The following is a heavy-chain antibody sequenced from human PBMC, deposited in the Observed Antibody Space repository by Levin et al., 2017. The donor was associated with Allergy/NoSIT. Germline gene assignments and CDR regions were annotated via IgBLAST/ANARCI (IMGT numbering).Heavy chain of an antibody. CDR1: GFTFSSYA. J-gene: IGHJ4*02. Sequence: PGESLKISCAASGFTFSSYAMSWVRQAPGKGLEWVSTISAGGSSTYYADSVKGRFTISRDNSKNTLYLQMNSLRAEDTAVYFCAKSFTAGYCSSTSCYWTFDYWGQGTLVTVSS. V-gene: IGHV3-23*01. CDR3: AKSFTAGYCSSTSCYWTFDY. CDR2: ISAGGSST. D-gene: IGHD2-2*01.